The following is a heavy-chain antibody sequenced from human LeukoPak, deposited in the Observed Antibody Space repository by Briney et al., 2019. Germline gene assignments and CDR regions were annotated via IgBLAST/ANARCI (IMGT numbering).Heavy chain of an antibody. CDR3: ARIPTYYYDSSGYYHY. Sequence: KPSETLSLTCTVSGGSISSYYWSWIRQPPGKGLEWIGYIYYSGSTNYNPSLKSRVTISVDTSKNQFSLKLSSVTAADTAVYYCARIPTYYYDSSGYYHYWGQGTLVTVSS. J-gene: IGHJ4*02. D-gene: IGHD3-22*01. CDR1: GGSISSYY. V-gene: IGHV4-59*01. CDR2: IYYSGST.